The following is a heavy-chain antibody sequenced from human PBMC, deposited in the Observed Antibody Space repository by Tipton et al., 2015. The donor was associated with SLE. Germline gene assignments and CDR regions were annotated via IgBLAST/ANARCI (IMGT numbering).Heavy chain of an antibody. Sequence: TLSLTCIVSGGSISSSSYYWGWIRQPPGKGLEWIGSYYYSGSAAYNPSLKSRVTISVDTSKDQFSLRLTSVTAADTAVYYCARGSPTGTTRLDYWGRGTLVTVSS. CDR3: ARGSPTGTTRLDY. CDR1: GGSISSSSYY. V-gene: IGHV4-39*01. CDR2: YYYSGSA. D-gene: IGHD1-7*01. J-gene: IGHJ4*02.